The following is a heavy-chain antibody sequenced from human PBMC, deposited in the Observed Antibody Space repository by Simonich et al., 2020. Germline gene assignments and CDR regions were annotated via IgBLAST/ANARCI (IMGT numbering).Heavy chain of an antibody. CDR3: ARASRGTWWYYYFDY. J-gene: IGHJ4*02. CDR2: IRAYNGNT. CDR1: GYTFTSYG. D-gene: IGHD2-15*01. V-gene: IGHV1-18*01. Sequence: QVQLVQSGAEVKKPGASVKVSCKASGYTFTSYGISWVRQAPGQGLEWMGWIRAYNGNTNNAKKLQGRVTMTTDTSTSTAYMELRSLRSDDTAVYYCARASRGTWWYYYFDYWGQGTLVTVSS.